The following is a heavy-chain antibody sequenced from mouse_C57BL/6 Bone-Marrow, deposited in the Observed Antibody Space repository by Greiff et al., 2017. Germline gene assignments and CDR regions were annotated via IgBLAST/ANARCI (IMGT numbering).Heavy chain of an antibody. V-gene: IGHV1-64*01. CDR2: IHPNSGST. CDR3: ARRTTVVEYYAMDY. J-gene: IGHJ4*01. CDR1: GYTFTSYW. D-gene: IGHD1-1*01. Sequence: QVQLKQPGAELVKPGASVKLSCKASGYTFTSYWMHWVQQRPGQGLEWIGMIHPNSGSTNYNEKFKSKATLTVDKSSSTAYMQLSSLTSEDSAVYYCARRTTVVEYYAMDYWGQGTSVTVSS.